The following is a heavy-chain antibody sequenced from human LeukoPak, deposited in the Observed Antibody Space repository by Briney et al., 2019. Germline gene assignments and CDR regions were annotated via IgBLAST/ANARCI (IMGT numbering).Heavy chain of an antibody. V-gene: IGHV1-18*01. CDR3: ARDTPGITMIVVVGGAAFDI. CDR2: ISAYNGNT. D-gene: IGHD3-22*01. J-gene: IGHJ3*02. CDR1: GYTFTSYG. Sequence: ASVKVSCKASGYTFTSYGISWVRQAPGQGLEWMGWISAYNGNTNYAQKLQGRVTMTTDTSTSTAYMELRSLRSDDTAVYYCARDTPGITMIVVVGGAAFDIWGQGTRVTVSS.